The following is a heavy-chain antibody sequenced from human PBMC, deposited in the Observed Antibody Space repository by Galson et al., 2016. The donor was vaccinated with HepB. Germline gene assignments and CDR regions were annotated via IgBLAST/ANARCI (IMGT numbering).Heavy chain of an antibody. CDR1: GGSISSGDYS. V-gene: IGHV4-30-2*01. Sequence: TLSLTCAVSGGSISSGDYSWSWIRQPPGKGLEWIGYIYHSGSTYYNPSLKSRVTISVDRSETQFSLKLSPVTAADTAVYFCARVAYCRGGCGRSFDFWGQGILVTVSS. D-gene: IGHD2-21*02. J-gene: IGHJ4*02. CDR3: ARVAYCRGGCGRSFDF. CDR2: IYHSGST.